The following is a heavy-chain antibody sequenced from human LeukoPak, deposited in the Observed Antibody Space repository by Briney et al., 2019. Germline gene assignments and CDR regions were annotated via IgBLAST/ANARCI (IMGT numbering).Heavy chain of an antibody. CDR2: ISGSGGNT. CDR1: GFTFTNYP. J-gene: IGHJ4*02. Sequence: GGSLRLSCAASGFTFTNYPMNWVRQAPGKGLEWVSDISGSGGNTHYADSVKGRFTISRDNSKNTLYLQMNSLRAEDTAIYYCARERITTTAFDYWGQGTLVTISS. V-gene: IGHV3-23*01. CDR3: ARERITTTAFDY. D-gene: IGHD4-17*01.